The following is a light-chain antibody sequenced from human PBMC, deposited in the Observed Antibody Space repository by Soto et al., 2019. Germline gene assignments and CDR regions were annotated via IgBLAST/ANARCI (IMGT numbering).Light chain of an antibody. V-gene: IGLV2-14*01. CDR1: SSDVGDYNY. CDR2: DVS. Sequence: QSALTQPASVSGSPGQSITISCTGTSSDVGDYNYVSWYQQHPGKAPKLMIYDVSNRPSGVSNRFSGSKSGNTASLTISGLQAEDEADYYCSSYRRTSTLVFGRGTKLTVL. CDR3: SSYRRTSTLV. J-gene: IGLJ2*01.